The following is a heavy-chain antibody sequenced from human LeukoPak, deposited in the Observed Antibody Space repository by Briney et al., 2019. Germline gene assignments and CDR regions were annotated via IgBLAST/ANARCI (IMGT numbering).Heavy chain of an antibody. Sequence: PSETLSLTCTVSGGSISTYYWSWIRQPPGKGLEWIANIYSNGTTSYNPSLKSRVTISLDTSKNQFSLKLTSVTAADTALYYRAGAPCGPFDFWSQGTLVTVSS. J-gene: IGHJ4*02. CDR2: IYSNGTT. CDR1: GGSISTYY. D-gene: IGHD6-25*01. V-gene: IGHV4-59*01. CDR3: AGAPCGPFDF.